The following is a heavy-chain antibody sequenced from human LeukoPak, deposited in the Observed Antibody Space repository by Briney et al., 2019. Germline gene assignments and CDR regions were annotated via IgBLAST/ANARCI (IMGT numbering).Heavy chain of an antibody. V-gene: IGHV1-18*01. CDR3: ARAGMRDPGFIDY. CDR1: GDTFTSYG. Sequence: GASVKVSCKASGDTFTSYGISWGRQAPGEGLEWRGWISAYNGNTNYAQTLRGRVTMTTDTSTSTAYMELRSLRSDDTAVYDCARAGMRDPGFIDYWGQGTLVTVSS. CDR2: ISAYNGNT. D-gene: IGHD5-24*01. J-gene: IGHJ4*02.